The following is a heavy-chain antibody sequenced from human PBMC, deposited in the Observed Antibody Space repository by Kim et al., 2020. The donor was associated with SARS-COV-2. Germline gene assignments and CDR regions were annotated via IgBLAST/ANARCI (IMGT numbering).Heavy chain of an antibody. CDR1: GFTFSSYA. J-gene: IGHJ4*02. D-gene: IGHD6-13*01. CDR3: AKDELAAAGMLDY. Sequence: GGSLRLSCAASGFTFSSYAMSWVRQAPGKGLEWVSVIYSCGSSTYYADSVKGRFTITRDNSKNTLYLQMNSLRAEDTAVYYCAKDELAAAGMLDYWGQGTLVTVSS. CDR2: IYSCGSST. V-gene: IGHV3-23*03.